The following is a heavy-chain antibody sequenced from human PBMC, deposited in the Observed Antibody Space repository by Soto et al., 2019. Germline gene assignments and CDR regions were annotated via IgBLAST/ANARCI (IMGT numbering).Heavy chain of an antibody. CDR1: GFTLSSFW. CDR2: INGDGSTT. J-gene: IGHJ4*02. Sequence: EVQLVESGGGLVQPGGSLRLSCAASGFTLSSFWMHWVRQAPGKGLVWVSRINGDGSTTSYADSVKSRFTISRDNAKNTLYLQMNSLRAEETAVYYCTRSKDGYNLVADYWGQGTLVTVSS. D-gene: IGHD5-12*01. V-gene: IGHV3-74*01. CDR3: TRSKDGYNLVADY.